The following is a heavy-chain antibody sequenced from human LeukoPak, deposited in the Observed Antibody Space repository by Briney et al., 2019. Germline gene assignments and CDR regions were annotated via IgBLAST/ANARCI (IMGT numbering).Heavy chain of an antibody. J-gene: IGHJ4*02. D-gene: IGHD1-26*01. CDR2: VHYSETS. Sequence: PSETLSLTCTVSSGSSSSYYWSWIRQPPGKGLEWIGHVHYSETSRYNPSLESRVSITVDTSKNHFSLRLSSVTAADTAVYYCVGGNPSGRPGIGFDYWGQGALVTVSS. V-gene: IGHV4-59*01. CDR1: SGSSSSYY. CDR3: VGGNPSGRPGIGFDY.